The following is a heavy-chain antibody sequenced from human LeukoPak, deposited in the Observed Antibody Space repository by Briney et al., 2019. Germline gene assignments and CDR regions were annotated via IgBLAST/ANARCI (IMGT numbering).Heavy chain of an antibody. D-gene: IGHD3-22*01. J-gene: IGHJ4*02. V-gene: IGHV3-23*01. CDR2: ISGSGGST. Sequence: PGGSLRLSCAASGFTFSSYAMSWVRQAPGKGLVWVSAISGSGGSTYYADSVKGRFTISRDNSKNTLYLQMNSLRAEDTAVYYCATSVIVVVKYYFDYWGQGTLVTVSS. CDR1: GFTFSSYA. CDR3: ATSVIVVVKYYFDY.